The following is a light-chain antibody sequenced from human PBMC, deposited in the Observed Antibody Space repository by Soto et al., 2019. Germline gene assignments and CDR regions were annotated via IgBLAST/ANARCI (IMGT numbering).Light chain of an antibody. CDR2: AAS. J-gene: IGKJ4*01. V-gene: IGKV1-27*01. Sequence: DIQMTQSPSSLSASVGDRVTMTCRASQDIRNYLAWYQQKPGKVPKLLIYAASTFHSGVPSRFSGSGYGTDFTLTISTLQPEDVGTYYCQEYDVVPLTFGGGTKVEIK. CDR3: QEYDVVPLT. CDR1: QDIRNY.